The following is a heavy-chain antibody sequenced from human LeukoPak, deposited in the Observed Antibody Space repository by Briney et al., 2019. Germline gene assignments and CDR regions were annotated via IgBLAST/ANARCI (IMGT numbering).Heavy chain of an antibody. D-gene: IGHD5-18*01. V-gene: IGHV4-34*01. J-gene: IGHJ4*02. CDR2: INHSGST. CDR3: ASQTLRYGYIDY. Sequence: SETLSLTCAVYIDSFTNYYWNWIRQTPGKGLEWIGEINHSGSTNYNPSLKSRVTISVDTSKNQFSLKLSSVTAADTAVYYCASQTLRYGYIDYWGQGTLVTVSS. CDR1: IDSFTNYY.